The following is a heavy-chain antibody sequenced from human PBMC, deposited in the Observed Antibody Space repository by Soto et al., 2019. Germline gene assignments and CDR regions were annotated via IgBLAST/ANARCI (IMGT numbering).Heavy chain of an antibody. CDR1: GFTFSSYA. J-gene: IGHJ6*03. D-gene: IGHD2-2*01. V-gene: IGHV3-23*01. CDR2: ISGSGGST. Sequence: GGSLRLSCAASGFTFSSYAMSWVRQAPGKGLEWVSAISGSGGSTYYADSVKGRFTISRDNSKNTLYLQMNSLRAEDTAVYYCANHPHCSSTSCYDYYYYYYMDVWGKGTTVTVSS. CDR3: ANHPHCSSTSCYDYYYYYYMDV.